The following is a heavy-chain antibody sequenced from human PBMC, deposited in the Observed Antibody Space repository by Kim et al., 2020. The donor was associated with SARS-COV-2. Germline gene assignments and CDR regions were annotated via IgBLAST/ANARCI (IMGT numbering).Heavy chain of an antibody. V-gene: IGHV3-21*01. CDR3: ARVLERAVDAGMDV. CDR1: GFTFSSYS. CDR2: ISSSSSYI. D-gene: IGHD1-1*01. J-gene: IGHJ6*02. Sequence: GGSLRLSCAASGFTFSSYSMNWVRQAPGKGLEWVSSISSSSSYIYYADSVKGRFTISRDNAKNSLYLQMNSLRAEDTAVYYCARVLERAVDAGMDVWGQGSTVAVSS.